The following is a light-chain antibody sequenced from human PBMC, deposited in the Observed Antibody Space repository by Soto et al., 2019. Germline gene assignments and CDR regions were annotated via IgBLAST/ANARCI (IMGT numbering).Light chain of an antibody. CDR3: QKYNSAPRT. CDR2: AAS. J-gene: IGKJ4*01. CDR1: QGISNY. Sequence: DVQMTQAPSSLSASVGDRVTITCRASQGISNYLAWYQQKPGKVPKLLIYAASIWQSGVPSRFSGSGSGTDFPLTISSLQPEDVATYYCQKYNSAPRTFGGGTKVEIK. V-gene: IGKV1-27*01.